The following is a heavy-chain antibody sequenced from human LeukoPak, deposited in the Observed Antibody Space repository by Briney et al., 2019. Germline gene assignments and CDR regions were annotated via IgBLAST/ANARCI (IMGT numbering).Heavy chain of an antibody. CDR3: ARGIVWGPPNRRYCSSTSCYNGGWFDP. V-gene: IGHV4-34*01. D-gene: IGHD2-2*02. CDR1: GGSFSGYY. J-gene: IGHJ5*02. Sequence: PPETLSLTCAVYGGSFSGYYWSWIRQPPRKGLEWVGEINHSGSNNYNPTPKGQVTISVDTSKNQFSLKLRSVTATDTAVYCCARGIVWGPPNRRYCSSTSCYNGGWFDPWGQGTLVTVSS. CDR2: INHSGSN.